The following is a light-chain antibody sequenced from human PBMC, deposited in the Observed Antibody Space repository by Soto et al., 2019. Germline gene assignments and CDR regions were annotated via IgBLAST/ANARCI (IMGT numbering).Light chain of an antibody. CDR2: AAS. CDR1: QLISSW. J-gene: IGKJ4*01. V-gene: IGKV1-12*01. CDR3: QQASTFPFT. Sequence: DIQMTQSPSSLAASVGDRVTITCRASQLISSWLVWYQQKPGHAPKLLIYAASNLQSGVPSRFSGSASGTEFTLTISIHQPEDVATYYCQQASTFPFTFGGGTEVHIK.